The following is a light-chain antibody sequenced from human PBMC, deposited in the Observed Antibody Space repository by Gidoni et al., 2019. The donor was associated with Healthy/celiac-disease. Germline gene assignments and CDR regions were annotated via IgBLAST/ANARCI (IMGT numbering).Light chain of an antibody. CDR3: QVWDSSSDHVV. CDR2: YDS. J-gene: IGLJ2*01. V-gene: IGLV3-21*04. CDR1: NIGSKS. Sequence: RITCGGNNIGSKSVHWYQQKPGQAPVLVIYYDSDRPSGIPERFSGSNSGNTATLTISRVEAGDEADYYCQVWDSSSDHVVFGGGTKLSVL.